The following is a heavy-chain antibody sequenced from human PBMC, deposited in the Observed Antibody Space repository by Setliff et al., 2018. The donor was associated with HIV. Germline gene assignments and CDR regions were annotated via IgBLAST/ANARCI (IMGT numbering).Heavy chain of an antibody. CDR1: GYTFTSYG. Sequence: GASVKVSCKASGYTFTSYGISWVRQAPGQGLEWMGWISAYNGNTNYAQKLQGRVTMTTDTSTSTAYMELRSLRSDDTAVYYCARDRKLNTYYNFRSGSEEPFDYWGQGTLVTVSS. CDR2: ISAYNGNT. V-gene: IGHV1-18*01. D-gene: IGHD3-3*01. J-gene: IGHJ4*02. CDR3: ARDRKLNTYYNFRSGSEEPFDY.